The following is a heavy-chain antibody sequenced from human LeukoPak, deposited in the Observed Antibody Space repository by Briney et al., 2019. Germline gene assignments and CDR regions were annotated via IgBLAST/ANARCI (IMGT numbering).Heavy chain of an antibody. CDR2: ISAYNGNT. J-gene: IGHJ4*02. V-gene: IGHV1-18*01. CDR1: AYTFTIYG. Sequence: ASVTVSCTASAYTFTIYGISWVRQAPGQGLEWMGWISAYNGNTNYTQKLQGRVTMTTDTSTSTAYMELRSLRSDDTAVYYCARVEVTMIVVVIIPGDYWGQGTLVTVSS. CDR3: ARVEVTMIVVVIIPGDY. D-gene: IGHD3-22*01.